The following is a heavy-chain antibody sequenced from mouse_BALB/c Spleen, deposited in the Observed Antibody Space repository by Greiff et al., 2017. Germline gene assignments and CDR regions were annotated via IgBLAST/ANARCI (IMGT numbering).Heavy chain of an antibody. CDR3: ARLYGPGYFDV. Sequence: EVQLVESGGDLVKPGGSLKLSCAASGFTFSSYGMSWVRQTPDKRLEWVATISSGGSYTYYPDSVKGRFTISRDNAKNTLYLQMSSLKSEDTAMYYCARLYGPGYFDVWGAGTTVTVSS. D-gene: IGHD1-1*02. J-gene: IGHJ1*01. CDR2: ISSGGSYT. CDR1: GFTFSSYG. V-gene: IGHV5-6*01.